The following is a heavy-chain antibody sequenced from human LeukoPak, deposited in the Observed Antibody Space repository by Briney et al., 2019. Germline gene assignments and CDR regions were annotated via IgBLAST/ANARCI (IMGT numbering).Heavy chain of an antibody. J-gene: IGHJ4*02. V-gene: IGHV3-23*01. D-gene: IGHD2-15*01. CDR1: GFTLNNYV. CDR3: ARAPVTSCSGVLCYPFDY. Sequence: GGSLRLSCAASGFTLNNYVMSWVRQAPGKGLEWVSATSSSDAGTYHADSVRGRFTISRDNSKNTLYLQMNSLRAEDAAVYYCARAPVTSCSGVLCYPFDYWGQGTLVTVSS. CDR2: TSSSDAGT.